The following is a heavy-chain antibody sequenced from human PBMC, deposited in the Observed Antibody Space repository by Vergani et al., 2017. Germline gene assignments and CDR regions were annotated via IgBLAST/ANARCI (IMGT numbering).Heavy chain of an antibody. V-gene: IGHV4-4*07. J-gene: IGHJ5*02. CDR2: IYTSGST. CDR1: GGSISSYY. D-gene: IGHD3-3*01. CDR3: AREGIFGVVRPHNWFDP. Sequence: VQLQESGPGLVKPSETLSLTCTVSGGSISSYYWSWIRQPAGKGLEWIGRIYTSGSTNYNPSLKSRVTMSVDTSKNQFSLKLSSVTAADTAVYYCAREGIFGVVRPHNWFDPWGQGTLVTVSS.